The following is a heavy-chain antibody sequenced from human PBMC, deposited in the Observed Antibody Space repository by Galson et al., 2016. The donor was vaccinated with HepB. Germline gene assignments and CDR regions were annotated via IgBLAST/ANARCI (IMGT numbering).Heavy chain of an antibody. J-gene: IGHJ6*02. Sequence: SLRLSCAASDFTFSSFEMNWVRQAPGKGLEWVSYISSNGYTTYYADSVKGRFTISRDNAKNSLYLQMNSLRAEDTAVYYLARDCRAVNRLKMDVWGQGTTVTVSS. V-gene: IGHV3-48*03. CDR1: DFTFSSFE. CDR2: ISSNGYTT. D-gene: IGHD3-10*01. CDR3: ARDCRAVNRLKMDV.